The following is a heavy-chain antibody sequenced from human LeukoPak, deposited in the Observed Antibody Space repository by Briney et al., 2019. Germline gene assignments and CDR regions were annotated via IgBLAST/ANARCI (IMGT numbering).Heavy chain of an antibody. J-gene: IGHJ4*02. D-gene: IGHD2-2*01. CDR1: GGSLSGSY. Sequence: PSETLSLTCAVSGGSLSGSYCTWIRQSPGKGLEWIGEINHSGRTNYNPSLGRRASISVDTSKSQFSLTLPFVTAADTAVYYCARDPCSTINCPLRFWGQGTLVTVSS. V-gene: IGHV4-34*01. CDR2: INHSGRT. CDR3: ARDPCSTINCPLRF.